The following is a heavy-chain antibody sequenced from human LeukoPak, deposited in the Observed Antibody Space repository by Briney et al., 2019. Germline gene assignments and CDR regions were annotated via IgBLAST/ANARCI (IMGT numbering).Heavy chain of an antibody. CDR2: ISTNEGST. CDR1: AFTFSSYA. D-gene: IGHD6-19*01. J-gene: IGHJ6*02. CDR3: ARAAVPYCYYATPV. Sequence: GGSLRLSCPASAFTFSSYAMQWVRQAPGKGLEYVSAISTNEGSTYYANSVKGGFTISRDNSKNTLYLQMGSLRAEDMAVYYCARAAVPYCYYATPVWGQGTTVTVSS. V-gene: IGHV3-64*01.